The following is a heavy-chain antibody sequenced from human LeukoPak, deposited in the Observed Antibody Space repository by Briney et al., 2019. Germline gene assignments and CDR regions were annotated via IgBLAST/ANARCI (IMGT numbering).Heavy chain of an antibody. V-gene: IGHV3-30*04. D-gene: IGHD3-10*01. CDR3: AREGDYYGSGSYYNSPVDY. CDR1: GFTLSSYA. CDR2: MSYDGSNE. J-gene: IGHJ4*02. Sequence: PGRSLRLSCAASGFTLSSYAMHWVRQAPGKGLEWVAVMSYDGSNEYYADCVKGRFTIFRDSSKSTLYLQMNSLRAEDTALYYCAREGDYYGSGSYYNSPVDYWGQGNLVTVSS.